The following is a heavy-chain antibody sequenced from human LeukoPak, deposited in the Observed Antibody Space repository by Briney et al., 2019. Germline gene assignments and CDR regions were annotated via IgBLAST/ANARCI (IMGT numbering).Heavy chain of an antibody. J-gene: IGHJ5*02. CDR3: ARHGPFWSYYIVYWFDP. CDR2: INPSGGST. Sequence: GASVKVSCKASGGTFSSYAISWVRQAPGQGLEWMGIINPSGGSTSYAQKFQGRVTMTRDMSTSTVYMELSSLRSEDTAVYYCARHGPFWSYYIVYWFDPWGQGTLVTVSS. V-gene: IGHV1-46*01. CDR1: GGTFSSYA. D-gene: IGHD3-10*01.